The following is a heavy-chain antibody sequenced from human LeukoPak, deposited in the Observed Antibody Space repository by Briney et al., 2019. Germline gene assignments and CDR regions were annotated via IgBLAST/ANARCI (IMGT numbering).Heavy chain of an antibody. D-gene: IGHD3-22*01. J-gene: IGHJ5*02. CDR2: IFYSGST. Sequence: SETLSLTCTVSGGSISTSNYYWGWIRQPPGKGLEWIGNIFYSGSTYYSPSLKSRVTISVDTSKNQSSLKLSSVTAADTAVYYCARGDAGYYYDSSGYYTGWFDPWGQGTLVTVSS. CDR1: GGSISTSNYY. CDR3: ARGDAGYYYDSSGYYTGWFDP. V-gene: IGHV4-39*07.